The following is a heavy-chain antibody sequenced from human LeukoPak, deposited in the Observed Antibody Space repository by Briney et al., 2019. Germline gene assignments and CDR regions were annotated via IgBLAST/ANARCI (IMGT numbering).Heavy chain of an antibody. CDR1: GFTFDDYA. V-gene: IGHV3-9*01. J-gene: IGHJ4*02. Sequence: GGSLRLSCAASGFTFDDYAMHWVRQAPGKGLEWVSGISWSSGSIGYADSVKGRFTIFRDNAKNSLYLQMNSLRAEDTALYYCAKDITYSNYGSVDYWGQGTLVTVSS. D-gene: IGHD4-11*01. CDR3: AKDITYSNYGSVDY. CDR2: ISWSSGSI.